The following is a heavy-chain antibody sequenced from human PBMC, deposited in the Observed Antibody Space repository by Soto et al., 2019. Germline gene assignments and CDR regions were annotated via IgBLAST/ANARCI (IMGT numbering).Heavy chain of an antibody. CDR1: GYTFTSYG. CDR3: AREFIAAAGSNYFDY. CDR2: ISAYNGNT. J-gene: IGHJ4*02. D-gene: IGHD6-13*01. V-gene: IGHV1-18*04. Sequence: ASVKVSCKASGYTFTSYGISWVRQAPGQGLEWMGWISAYNGNTNYAQKLQGRVTMTTDTSTSTAYMELRSLRSDDTAVYYCAREFIAAAGSNYFDYWGQGTLVTVSS.